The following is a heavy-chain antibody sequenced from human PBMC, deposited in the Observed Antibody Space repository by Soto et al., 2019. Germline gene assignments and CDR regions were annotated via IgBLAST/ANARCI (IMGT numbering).Heavy chain of an antibody. V-gene: IGHV3-7*01. D-gene: IGHD3-3*01. J-gene: IGHJ4*02. CDR1: GFTFSSYR. Sequence: EVQLVESGGGLVQPGGSLRLSCAASGFTFSSYRMSWVRQAPGKGLEWVANIKQDGSEKYYVDSVRGRFTISRDNAKNSLYLQMNSLRAEDTAVYYCARDGRRMVYIIRGVDFDYWGQGTLVTVSS. CDR2: IKQDGSEK. CDR3: ARDGRRMVYIIRGVDFDY.